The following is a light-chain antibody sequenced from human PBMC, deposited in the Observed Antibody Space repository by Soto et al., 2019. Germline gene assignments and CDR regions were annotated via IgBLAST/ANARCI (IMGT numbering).Light chain of an antibody. Sequence: VMTQSPATLSVSPGERAALSCRASQSVSTNLAWYQQKPGQPPRLLIYGASIRATGIPDRFSGSGSETDFTLTISRLEPEDFALYYCQQYGSSAPITFGQGTRLEIK. CDR3: QQYGSSAPIT. J-gene: IGKJ5*01. V-gene: IGKV3-20*01. CDR1: QSVSTN. CDR2: GAS.